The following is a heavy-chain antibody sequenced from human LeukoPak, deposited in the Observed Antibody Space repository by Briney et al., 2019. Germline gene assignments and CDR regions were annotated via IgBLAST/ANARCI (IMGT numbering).Heavy chain of an antibody. CDR3: VKGDRNSGWSY. CDR1: GFTFSSYA. CDR2: ITGSGGNK. Sequence: PGGSLRLSCAASGFTFSSYAMAWVRRAPGKGLVWVAGITGSGGNKYYADSVEGRFTISRDNSKNTLFLQMNSLRAEDTALYYCVKGDRNSGWSYWGQGTLVTVSS. D-gene: IGHD6-19*01. J-gene: IGHJ4*02. V-gene: IGHV3-23*01.